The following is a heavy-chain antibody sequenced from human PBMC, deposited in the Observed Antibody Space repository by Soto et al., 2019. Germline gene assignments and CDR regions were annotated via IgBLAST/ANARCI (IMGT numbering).Heavy chain of an antibody. CDR1: GFIFSDHY. J-gene: IGHJ4*02. Sequence: PGGSLRLSCAASGFIFSDHYVDWVRQAPGKGLEWVGRSRNKANSYTTEYNASVKSRFTISRDDSKKSQYLQMNSLKTEDTAVYYCARSRESYYDSSGFDYWGQGT. V-gene: IGHV3-72*01. CDR2: SRNKANSYTT. D-gene: IGHD3-22*01. CDR3: ARSRESYYDSSGFDY.